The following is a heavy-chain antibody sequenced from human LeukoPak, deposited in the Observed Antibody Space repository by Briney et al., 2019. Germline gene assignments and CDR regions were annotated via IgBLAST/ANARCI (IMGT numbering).Heavy chain of an antibody. J-gene: IGHJ3*02. CDR2: ISAYNGNT. V-gene: IGHV1-18*01. Sequence: GASVKISCKASGYTFTSYGISWVRQAPGQGLEWMGWISAYNGNTNYAQKLQGRVTMTTDTSTSTAYMELRSLRSDDTAVYYCAREIGESLSGAFDIWGQGTMVTVSS. CDR3: AREIGESLSGAFDI. D-gene: IGHD4-17*01. CDR1: GYTFTSYG.